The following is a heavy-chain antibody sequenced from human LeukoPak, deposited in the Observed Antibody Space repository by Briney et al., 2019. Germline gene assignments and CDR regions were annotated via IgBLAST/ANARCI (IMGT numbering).Heavy chain of an antibody. CDR3: AKNNYYDSSGYYTH. CDR2: ISWNSGSI. V-gene: IGHV3-9*01. D-gene: IGHD3-22*01. J-gene: IGHJ4*02. Sequence: GGSLRLSCAASGFTFDDYAMHWVRQAPGKGLEWVSGISWNSGSIGYADSVKGRFAISRDNAKNSLYLQMNSLRAEDTALYYCAKNNYYDSSGYYTHWGQGTLVTVSS. CDR1: GFTFDDYA.